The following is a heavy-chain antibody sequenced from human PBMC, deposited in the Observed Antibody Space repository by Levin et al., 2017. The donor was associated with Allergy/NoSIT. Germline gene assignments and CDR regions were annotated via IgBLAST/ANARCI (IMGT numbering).Heavy chain of an antibody. D-gene: IGHD3-10*01. V-gene: IGHV3-15*05. CDR1: GFTFRNAW. CDR3: TTGRTGSAKDWFDP. J-gene: IGHJ5*02. Sequence: SCAASGFTFRNAWMSWVRQAPGKGLEWVGRIKSKSDGGTTDYAAPVKGRFTISRDDSKNTLYLQMNSLKTEDTAVYYCTTGRTGSAKDWFDPWGQGTLVTVSS. CDR2: IKSKSDGGTT.